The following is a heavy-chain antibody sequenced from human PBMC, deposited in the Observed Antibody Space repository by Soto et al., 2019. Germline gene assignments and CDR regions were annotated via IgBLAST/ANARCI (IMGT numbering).Heavy chain of an antibody. D-gene: IGHD2-8*01. J-gene: IGHJ6*02. CDR1: GYTFTSYY. Sequence: GASVKVSCKASGYTFTSYYMHWVRQAPGQGLEWMGINNPSGGSTSYAQKFQGRVTMTRDTSTSTVYMELSSLRSEDTAVYYCARDPHCTNGVCYNLGAYYYYGMDVWGQGTTVTVSS. CDR3: ARDPHCTNGVCYNLGAYYYYGMDV. V-gene: IGHV1-46*01. CDR2: NNPSGGST.